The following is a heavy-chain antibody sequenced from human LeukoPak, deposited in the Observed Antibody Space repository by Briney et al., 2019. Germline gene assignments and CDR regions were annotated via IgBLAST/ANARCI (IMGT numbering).Heavy chain of an antibody. CDR1: GYSFTNYG. CDR2: ISGYNSKP. J-gene: IGHJ4*02. V-gene: IGHV1-18*01. Sequence: AASVKVSCKTSGYSFTNYGITWVRQAPGQGLEWMGWISGYNSKPFYAQNFQGRVTMTTDTSTSTAYMELRSLRSDDTAVYYCAAMRYDSSGKSDYWGQGTLVTVSS. D-gene: IGHD3-22*01. CDR3: AAMRYDSSGKSDY.